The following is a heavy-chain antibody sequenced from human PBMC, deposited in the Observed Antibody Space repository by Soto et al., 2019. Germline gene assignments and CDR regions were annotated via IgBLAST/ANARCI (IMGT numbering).Heavy chain of an antibody. CDR2: IIPILGIA. D-gene: IGHD5-12*01. CDR1: GGTFSSYT. CDR3: ARDIVATITVIYYYYGMDV. V-gene: IGHV1-69*08. J-gene: IGHJ6*02. Sequence: QVQLVQSGAEVKKPGSSVKVSCKASGGTFSSYTISWVRQAPGQGLEWMGRIIPILGIANYAQKFQGRVTITADKSTSTAYMELSSLRSEDTALYYCARDIVATITVIYYYYGMDVWGQGTTVTVSS.